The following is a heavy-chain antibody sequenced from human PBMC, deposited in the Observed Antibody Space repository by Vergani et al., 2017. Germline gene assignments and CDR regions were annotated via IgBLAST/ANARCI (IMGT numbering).Heavy chain of an antibody. D-gene: IGHD1-1*01. J-gene: IGHJ1*01. V-gene: IGHV3-30*03. Sequence: QVHLVESGGGVVQPGRSLRLPCVVSGFTSSYYGMHWVRQAPGKGLEWVEVISYDGTQKYYADSVKGRFTISRDNSKSTLYLQMNSLRTEDTAVYYCATKSCGTPGCQIGYFREWGQGTLVTVSS. CDR2: ISYDGTQK. CDR3: ATKSCGTPGCQIGYFRE. CDR1: GFTSSYYG.